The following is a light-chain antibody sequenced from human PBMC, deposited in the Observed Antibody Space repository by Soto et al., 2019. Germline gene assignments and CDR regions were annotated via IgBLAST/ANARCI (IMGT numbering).Light chain of an antibody. CDR2: GAS. CDR1: QGIAID. CDR3: QQCNSCPGT. V-gene: IGKV1-27*01. J-gene: IGKJ1*01. Sequence: EIQMTQSPASLSVSAGERVTISCRASQGIAIDLAWYQQKPGQDPKLLIYGASTRETGIPSRFSGSGSGTESTLTISSLQSEDVASYFCQQCNSCPGTFGPGTKLEIK.